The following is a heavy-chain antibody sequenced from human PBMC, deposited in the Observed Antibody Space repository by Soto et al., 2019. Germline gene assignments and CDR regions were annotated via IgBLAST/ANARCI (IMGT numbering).Heavy chain of an antibody. Sequence: PGGSLRLSCAASGFIFRSYEMNWVRQAPGKGLEWVSYISSSGSTIYYADSVKGRFTLSRDNGKNSLYLQMNSLRAGDTAVYYCARAYRGYSYGFYGMDVWGQGTTVTVSS. CDR1: GFIFRSYE. D-gene: IGHD5-18*01. CDR2: ISSSGSTI. CDR3: ARAYRGYSYGFYGMDV. V-gene: IGHV3-48*03. J-gene: IGHJ6*02.